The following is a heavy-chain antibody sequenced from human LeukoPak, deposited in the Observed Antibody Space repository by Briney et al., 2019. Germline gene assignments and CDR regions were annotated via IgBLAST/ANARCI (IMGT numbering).Heavy chain of an antibody. CDR3: AKDRAMNNWNSLYFDL. D-gene: IGHD1-7*01. J-gene: IGHJ2*01. V-gene: IGHV3-23*01. CDR1: GLTFSSYA. CDR2: ISGSGYGT. Sequence: PGGSLRLSCAASGLTFSSYAMTWVRQAPGKGLEWVSVISGSGYGTYYADSVKGRFTISRDNSKNTLYMQMNSLRVEDTAIYYCAKDRAMNNWNSLYFDLWGRGTLVTVSS.